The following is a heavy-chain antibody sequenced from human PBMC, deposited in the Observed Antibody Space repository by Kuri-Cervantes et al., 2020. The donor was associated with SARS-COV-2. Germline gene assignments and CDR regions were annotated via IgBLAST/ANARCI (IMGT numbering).Heavy chain of an antibody. D-gene: IGHD3-10*01. Sequence: SETLSLTCTVSGGSISSGDYYWSWIRQPPGKGLEWIGYIYYSGSTYYNPSLKSRVTISVDTSKNQFSLKLSSVTPEDTAVYYCAMARRGWGHFDYWGQGTLVTVSS. V-gene: IGHV4-30-4*08. CDR2: IYYSGST. CDR3: AMARRGWGHFDY. CDR1: GGSISSGDYY. J-gene: IGHJ4*02.